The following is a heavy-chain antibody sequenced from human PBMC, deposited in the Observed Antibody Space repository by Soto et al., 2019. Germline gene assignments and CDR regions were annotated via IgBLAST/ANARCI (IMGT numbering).Heavy chain of an antibody. Sequence: SQTLSLTCAISGDSVSSNSAAWNWIRQSPSRGLEWLGRTYYRSKWYNDYAVSVKSRITINPDTSKNQFSLQLNSVTPEDTAVYYCARDRPRFWGSIYHYYVMDVRGQGTTVTGS. CDR3: ARDRPRFWGSIYHYYVMDV. D-gene: IGHD3-16*01. CDR1: GDSVSSNSAA. CDR2: TYYRSKWYN. V-gene: IGHV6-1*01. J-gene: IGHJ6*02.